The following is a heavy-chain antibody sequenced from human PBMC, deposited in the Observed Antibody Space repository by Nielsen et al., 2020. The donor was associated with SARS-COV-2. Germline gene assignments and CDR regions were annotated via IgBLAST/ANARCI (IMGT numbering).Heavy chain of an antibody. Sequence: GESLKISCAASGFMVSDSYMSWIRQTPGKGLEWISYISSSGSYTSYADSVKGRFTISRDNAKNIVYLQMNSLRVEDTAVYYCARRNILDYWGQGTLVTVSS. CDR2: ISSSGSYT. J-gene: IGHJ4*02. V-gene: IGHV3-11*06. CDR3: ARRNILDY. D-gene: IGHD3-9*01. CDR1: GFMVSDSY.